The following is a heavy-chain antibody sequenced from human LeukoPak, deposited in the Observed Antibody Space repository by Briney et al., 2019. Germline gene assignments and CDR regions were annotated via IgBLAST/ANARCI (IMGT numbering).Heavy chain of an antibody. Sequence: GGSLRLSCAASGFTFSSYGMHWVRQAPGKGLEWVAFIRYDGSNKYYADSVKGRFTISRDNAKNSLYLQMNSLRAEDTAVYYCARRRVPAAIAEMDVWGKGTTVTISS. CDR1: GFTFSSYG. CDR2: IRYDGSNK. D-gene: IGHD2-2*02. CDR3: ARRRVPAAIAEMDV. V-gene: IGHV3-30*02. J-gene: IGHJ6*04.